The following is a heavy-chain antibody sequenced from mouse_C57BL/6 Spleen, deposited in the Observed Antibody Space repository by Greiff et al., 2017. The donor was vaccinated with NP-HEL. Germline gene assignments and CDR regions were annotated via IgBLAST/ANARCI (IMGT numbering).Heavy chain of an antibody. D-gene: IGHD1-1*01. V-gene: IGHV14-2*01. CDR2: IDPEDGET. CDR3: ARTGSSYDFDY. Sequence: VQLKESGAELVKPGASVKLSCTASGFNIKDYYMHWVKQRTEQGLEWIGRIDPEDGETKYAPEFQGKATITADTSSNTAYLQLSSLTSEDTAVYYCARTGSSYDFDYWGQGTTLTVSS. CDR1: GFNIKDYY. J-gene: IGHJ2*01.